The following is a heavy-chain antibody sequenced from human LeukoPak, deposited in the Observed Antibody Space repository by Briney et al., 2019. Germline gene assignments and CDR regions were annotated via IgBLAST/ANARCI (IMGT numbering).Heavy chain of an antibody. V-gene: IGHV4-39*01. J-gene: IGHJ4*02. CDR3: AKRTAMVDFDY. D-gene: IGHD5-18*01. CDR1: GGSISGSSYY. CDR2: IYYSGST. Sequence: SETLSLTCSVSGGSISGSSYYWGWIRQPPGKGLEWIGNIYYSGSTDYNPSLKSRVTISVDTSKNQFSLKLNSVSAADTAVYYCAKRTAMVDFDYWGQGTLVTVSS.